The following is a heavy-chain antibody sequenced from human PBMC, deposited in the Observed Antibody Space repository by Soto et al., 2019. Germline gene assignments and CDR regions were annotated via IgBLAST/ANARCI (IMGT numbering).Heavy chain of an antibody. V-gene: IGHV4-30-2*01. CDR2: IYHSGST. Sequence: SETLSLTCAVSGGSISSGGYSWSWIRQPPGKGLEWIGYIYHSGSTYYNPSLKSRVTISVDRSKNQFSLKLSSVTAADTAVYYCDGGQQQVRNYWSQGNLVTVSS. J-gene: IGHJ4*02. D-gene: IGHD6-13*01. CDR1: GGSISSGGYS. CDR3: DGGQQQVRNY.